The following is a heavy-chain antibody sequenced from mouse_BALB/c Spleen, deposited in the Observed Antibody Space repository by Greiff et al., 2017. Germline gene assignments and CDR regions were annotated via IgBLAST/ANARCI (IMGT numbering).Heavy chain of an antibody. CDR3: ARSDCGSSSAWFAY. J-gene: IGHJ3*01. D-gene: IGHD1-1*01. V-gene: IGHV1S56*01. Sequence: QVQLQQSGPELVKPGASVRISCKASGYTFTSYYIHWVKQRPGQGLEWIGWIYPGNVNTKYNEKFKGKATLTADKSSSTAYMQLSSLTSEDSAVYFCARSDCGSSSAWFAYWGQGTLVTVSA. CDR1: GYTFTSYY. CDR2: IYPGNVNT.